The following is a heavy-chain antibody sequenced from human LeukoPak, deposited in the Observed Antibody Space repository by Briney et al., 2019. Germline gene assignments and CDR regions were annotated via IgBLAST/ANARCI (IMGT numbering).Heavy chain of an antibody. CDR2: IIPIFGTT. V-gene: IGHV1-69*13. CDR3: ARDLMTIFDY. CDR1: GGTFSTYA. D-gene: IGHD4/OR15-4a*01. J-gene: IGHJ4*02. Sequence: SVKASCKASGGTFSTYAISWVRQAPGQGLEWMGGIIPIFGTTNYAQKFQGRVTITADESTSTAYMELSSLRSEDTAVYYCARDLMTIFDYWGQGTLVTVSS.